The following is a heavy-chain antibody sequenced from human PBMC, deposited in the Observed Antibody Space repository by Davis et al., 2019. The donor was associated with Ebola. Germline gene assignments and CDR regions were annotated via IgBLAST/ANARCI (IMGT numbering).Heavy chain of an antibody. V-gene: IGHV1-18*01. Sequence: ASVKVSCKASGYTFTSYGISWVRQAPGQGLEWMGWISAYNGNTNYAQKFQGRVTITRDTSASTAYMEVSSLRAEDTAVYYCARDDLRIAAAGDWDLRYYYGMDVWGQGTTVTVSS. CDR2: ISAYNGNT. CDR3: ARDDLRIAAAGDWDLRYYYGMDV. D-gene: IGHD6-13*01. CDR1: GYTFTSYG. J-gene: IGHJ6*02.